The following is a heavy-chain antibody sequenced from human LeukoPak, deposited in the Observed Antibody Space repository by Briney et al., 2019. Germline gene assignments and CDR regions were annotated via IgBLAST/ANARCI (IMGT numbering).Heavy chain of an antibody. V-gene: IGHV3-7*01. CDR3: ARGYGDFRVEGRYFHS. CDR1: GFTFSSYW. Sequence: GGSLRLSCAASGFTFSSYWMSWVRQAPGKGLEWVANIKQDGSEKYYVDSVKGRFTISRDNAKNSLYLQMDSLRAEDTAVYYCARGYGDFRVEGRYFHSWGQGTLVTVSS. D-gene: IGHD4-17*01. J-gene: IGHJ4*02. CDR2: IKQDGSEK.